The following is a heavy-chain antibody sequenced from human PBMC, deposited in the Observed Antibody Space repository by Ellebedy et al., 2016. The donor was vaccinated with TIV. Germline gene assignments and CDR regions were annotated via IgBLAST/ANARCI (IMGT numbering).Heavy chain of an antibody. J-gene: IGHJ6*02. V-gene: IGHV3-66*04. CDR3: TKHRTSASMDV. Sequence: GESLKISCEGFRFTVSSNFMTCVRQAPGKGLEWVSGIESGGKTFYADSVNGRFTISRDNSKSTLFLQMNSLRAEDAAKYYFTKHRTSASMDVWGQGTTVAVSS. D-gene: IGHD6-25*01. CDR2: IESGGKT. CDR1: RFTVSSNF.